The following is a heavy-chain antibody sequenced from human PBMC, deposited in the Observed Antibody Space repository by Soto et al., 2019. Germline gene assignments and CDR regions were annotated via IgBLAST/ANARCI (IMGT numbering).Heavy chain of an antibody. Sequence: EVQLVESGGGLVKPGGSLRLSCAASGFTFSRYSMHWVRQAPGKGLEWVSSISSSSSYIYYADSVKGRVTISRDNAKNSLYLQMNSLGAEDTAVYYCARDPYYYDTSGYYYWGQGTLVTVSS. D-gene: IGHD3-22*01. V-gene: IGHV3-21*01. CDR3: ARDPYYYDTSGYYY. CDR1: GFTFSRYS. CDR2: ISSSSSYI. J-gene: IGHJ4*02.